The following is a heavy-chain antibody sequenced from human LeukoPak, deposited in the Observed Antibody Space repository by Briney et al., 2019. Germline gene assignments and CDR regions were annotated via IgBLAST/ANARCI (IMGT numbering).Heavy chain of an antibody. CDR1: GGSFSSYY. Sequence: PSETLSLTCVVYGGSFSSYYWSWIRQPPGKRLEWIGEINYSGSTDYNPSLKSRVTISVDTSKNQFSLKLSSVTAADTAVYYCARDAVEYSSSVTFDYWGQGTLVTVSS. CDR3: ARDAVEYSSSVTFDY. V-gene: IGHV4-34*01. J-gene: IGHJ4*02. D-gene: IGHD6-6*01. CDR2: INYSGST.